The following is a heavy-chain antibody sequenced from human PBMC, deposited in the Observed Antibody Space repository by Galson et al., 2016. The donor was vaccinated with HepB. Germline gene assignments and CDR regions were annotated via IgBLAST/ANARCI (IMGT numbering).Heavy chain of an antibody. V-gene: IGHV3-23*01. D-gene: IGHD3-3*01. CDR3: AKDREVLRFLEWLPDRTYGLDV. CDR1: GLSFNRYA. J-gene: IGHJ6*02. Sequence: SLRLSCAVSGLSFNRYAMTWVRQAPGKGLEWVSIISGAGGTTYHADVVKDRFTISRDNSKKMIYLQMNSLRAEDTAVYYCAKDREVLRFLEWLPDRTYGLDVWGQGTTVTVTS. CDR2: ISGAGGTT.